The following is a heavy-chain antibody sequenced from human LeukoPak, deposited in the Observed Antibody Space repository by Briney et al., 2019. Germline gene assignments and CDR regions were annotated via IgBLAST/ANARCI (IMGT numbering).Heavy chain of an antibody. CDR2: IYYSGST. Sequence: SGTLSLTCTVSGGSIYSYYWRWIRQPPGKGLEWIGYIYYSGSTNYNPSLKSRVTISVDTSKNQFSLKLSSVTAADTAVYYCARGKGTNNWFDPWGQGTLVTVSS. D-gene: IGHD3-10*01. J-gene: IGHJ5*02. CDR1: GGSIYSYY. V-gene: IGHV4-59*01. CDR3: ARGKGTNNWFDP.